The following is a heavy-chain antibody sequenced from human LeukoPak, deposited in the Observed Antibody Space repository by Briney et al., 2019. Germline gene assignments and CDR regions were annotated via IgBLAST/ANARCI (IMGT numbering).Heavy chain of an antibody. CDR1: GFTFTTYW. Sequence: PGGSLRLSCAASGFTFTTYWMSWVRQAPGKGLEWVANIQQDGTEKYYADSVKGRFTISRDNAKSSLSLQMDSLRAEDTAVYYCARDHITMAYYMDVWGKGTTVTVSS. CDR2: IQQDGTEK. V-gene: IGHV3-7*01. J-gene: IGHJ6*03. D-gene: IGHD3-10*01. CDR3: ARDHITMAYYMDV.